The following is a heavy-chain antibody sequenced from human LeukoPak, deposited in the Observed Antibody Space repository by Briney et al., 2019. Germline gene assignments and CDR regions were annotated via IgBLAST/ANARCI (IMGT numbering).Heavy chain of an antibody. Sequence: PGGTLRLSCAASGFTFDDYAMNWVGQAPGKGMEWVSLISGDGGSTYYADSVKGRFTISRDNSKNSLYLQMNSLRTEDTALYYCAKVFWAGAYCGGDCFAAFDIWGQGTMVTVSS. CDR1: GFTFDDYA. CDR2: ISGDGGST. CDR3: AKVFWAGAYCGGDCFAAFDI. V-gene: IGHV3-43*02. D-gene: IGHD2-21*02. J-gene: IGHJ3*02.